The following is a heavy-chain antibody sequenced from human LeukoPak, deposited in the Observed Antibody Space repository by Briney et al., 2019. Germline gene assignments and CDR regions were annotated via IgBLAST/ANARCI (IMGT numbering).Heavy chain of an antibody. CDR2: INSRGST. J-gene: IGHJ4*02. D-gene: IGHD2-15*01. V-gene: IGHV4-4*07. Sequence: SETLSLTCTVSGASVSSYYWSWIRQPAGKGLEWIGRINSRGSTNYNPSLKSRVTISVDTSKNQFSLKLSSVTAADTAVYYCARIPRGRLVVFDYWGQGTLVTVSS. CDR3: ARIPRGRLVVFDY. CDR1: GASVSSYY.